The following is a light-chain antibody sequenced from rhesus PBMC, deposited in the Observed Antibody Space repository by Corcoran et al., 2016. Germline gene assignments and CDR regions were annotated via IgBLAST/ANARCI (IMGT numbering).Light chain of an antibody. J-gene: IGKJ2*01. CDR1: QSVNSY. CDR2: GSS. CDR3: QQYNIWYT. V-gene: IGKV3S9*01. Sequence: EIVMTQSPATLSLSPGERATLSCRASQSVNSYVAWYQQKPAQPPRLLIYGSSNRATGIPDRFSDSGSGSDFTLIISSLEPEDLGTYSCQQYNIWYTFGQGTKVEIK.